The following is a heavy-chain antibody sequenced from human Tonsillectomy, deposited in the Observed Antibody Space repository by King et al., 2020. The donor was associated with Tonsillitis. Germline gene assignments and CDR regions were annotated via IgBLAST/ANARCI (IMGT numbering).Heavy chain of an antibody. V-gene: IGHV3-48*02. CDR1: GFTFNTYN. CDR3: ASSSRTGPQYYFDY. D-gene: IGHD1-14*01. CDR2: ISSSSTI. Sequence: VQLVESGGGLVQPGGSLRLSCAASGFTFNTYNMNWVRQAPGKGLEWVSYISSSSTIYHADSVKGRFTISRDNAKNSLYLQMNSLRDEDTAVYYCASSSRTGPQYYFDYWGQGTLVTVSS. J-gene: IGHJ4*02.